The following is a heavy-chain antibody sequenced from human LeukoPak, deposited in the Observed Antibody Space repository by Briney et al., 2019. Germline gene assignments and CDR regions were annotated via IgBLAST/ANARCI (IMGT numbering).Heavy chain of an antibody. CDR3: ARLALGAPRTLGYCSSTSCYTDY. J-gene: IGHJ4*02. CDR2: IIPIFGTA. Sequence: ASVKVSCKASGGTFSSYAISWVRQAPGQGLEWMGGIIPIFGTANYAQKFQGRVTITTDKSTSTAYMELSRLRSDNTAVYYCARLALGAPRTLGYCSSTSCYTDYWGQGTLVTVSS. CDR1: GGTFSSYA. D-gene: IGHD2-2*02. V-gene: IGHV1-69*05.